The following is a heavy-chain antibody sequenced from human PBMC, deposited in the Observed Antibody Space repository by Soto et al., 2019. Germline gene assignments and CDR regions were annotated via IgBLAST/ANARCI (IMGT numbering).Heavy chain of an antibody. J-gene: IGHJ4*02. D-gene: IGHD4-17*01. CDR1: GLTFRAYS. V-gene: IGHV3-21*01. Sequence: EVQLVESGGGLVKPGGSLRLSCAASGLTFRAYSLHWVRQTPGKGLEWVSSISSGSTHTYYADSVKGRFTISRDNAEKSLFLHMDSLSHEDRAVYYCTSGESTFGDYASRFDHWGQGTLVTVSS. CDR2: ISSGSTHT. CDR3: TSGESTFGDYASRFDH.